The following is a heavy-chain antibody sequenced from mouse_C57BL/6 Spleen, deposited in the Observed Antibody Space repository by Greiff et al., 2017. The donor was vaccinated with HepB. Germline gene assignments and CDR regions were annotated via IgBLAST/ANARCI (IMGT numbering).Heavy chain of an antibody. CDR2: IDPSDSET. CDR1: GYTFTSYW. V-gene: IGHV1-52*01. CDR3: ARGDLPYGYFDV. J-gene: IGHJ1*03. Sequence: VQLQQSGAELVRPGSSVKLSCKASGYTFTSYWMHWVKQRPIQGLEWIGNIDPSDSETHYNQKFKDKATLTVDKSSSTAYMQLSSLTSEDSAVYYCARGDLPYGYFDVWGTGTTVTVSS. D-gene: IGHD5-1*01.